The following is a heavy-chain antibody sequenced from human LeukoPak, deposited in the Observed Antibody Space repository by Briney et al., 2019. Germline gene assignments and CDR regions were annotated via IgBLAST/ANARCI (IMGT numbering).Heavy chain of an antibody. CDR1: GFTFRTYD. CDR3: TTGRRDGYNSAFDF. Sequence: QPGGSLRLSCAASGFTFRTYDMHWVRQGKEEGLEWVSAIGTAGDTYYAGSVKGRFTISRENAKNSLFLQMNSLTAGDTAVYYCTTGRRDGYNSAFDFWGHGPTVTVSS. J-gene: IGHJ3*01. CDR2: IGTAGDT. V-gene: IGHV3-13*01. D-gene: IGHD5-24*01.